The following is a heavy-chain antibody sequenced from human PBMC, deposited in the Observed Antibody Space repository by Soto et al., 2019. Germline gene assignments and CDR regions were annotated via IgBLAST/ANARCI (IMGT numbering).Heavy chain of an antibody. Sequence: SETLSLTCAVYGGSFSGYYWSWVRQPPGKGLEWIGEINHSGSTNYNPSLKSRVTISVDTSKNQFSLKLSSVTAADTAVYYCARVLRGRGMVRGNYYYYYGMDVWGQGTTVTVS. D-gene: IGHD3-10*01. J-gene: IGHJ6*02. V-gene: IGHV4-34*01. CDR1: GGSFSGYY. CDR3: ARVLRGRGMVRGNYYYYYGMDV. CDR2: INHSGST.